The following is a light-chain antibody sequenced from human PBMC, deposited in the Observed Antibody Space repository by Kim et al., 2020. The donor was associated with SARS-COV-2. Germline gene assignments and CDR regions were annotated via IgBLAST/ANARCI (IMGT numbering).Light chain of an antibody. CDR1: SGHSSYA. CDR3: QTWGTGIRV. CDR2: LNSDGSH. V-gene: IGLV4-69*01. J-gene: IGLJ3*02. Sequence: ASVKLACTLSSGHSSYAIAWHQQQPEKGPRYLMKLNSDGSHSKGDGIPDRFSGASSGAERYLTIASRQSKDEADYYCQTWGTGIRVFGGGTQLTVL.